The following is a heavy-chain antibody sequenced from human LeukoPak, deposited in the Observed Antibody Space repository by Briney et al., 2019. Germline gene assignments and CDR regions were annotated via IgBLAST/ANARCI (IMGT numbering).Heavy chain of an antibody. V-gene: IGHV1-69*13. CDR2: IIPIFGTA. J-gene: IGHJ4*02. D-gene: IGHD3-22*01. CDR1: GGTFSSYA. Sequence: ASVKVSCKASGGTFSSYAISWVRQAPGQGLEWMGGIIPIFGTANYAQKFQGRVTITADESTSTAYMELSSLRSEDTAGYYCARGLHLRYYDRSGYFDYWGQGTLVTVSS. CDR3: ARGLHLRYYDRSGYFDY.